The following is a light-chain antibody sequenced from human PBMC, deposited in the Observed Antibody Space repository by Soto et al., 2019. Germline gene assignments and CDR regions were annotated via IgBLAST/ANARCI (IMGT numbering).Light chain of an antibody. CDR2: KSS. V-gene: IGKV1-5*03. Sequence: DIQLTQSPSTLSASIGDRVTITCRASQSIDGWLAWYQQKPGEAPKLLIYKSSTSQPGVPSRFSGSGSGTDFTLTISSLQPGDFATYYCQHYTISGCTFAQGPKLEIK. J-gene: IGKJ2*02. CDR3: QHYTISGCT. CDR1: QSIDGW.